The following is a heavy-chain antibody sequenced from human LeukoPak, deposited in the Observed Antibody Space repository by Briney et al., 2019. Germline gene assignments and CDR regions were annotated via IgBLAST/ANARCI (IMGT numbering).Heavy chain of an antibody. Sequence: ASVKVSCKASGGTFSSFAINWVRQAPGQGLERMGWISAYNGNTNYAQKLQGRVTMTTDTSTSTAYMELRSLRSDDTAVYYCARSGERSFGYYYYRDVWGKGTTVTVSS. CDR1: GGTFSSFA. D-gene: IGHD2-15*01. CDR3: ARSGERSFGYYYYRDV. V-gene: IGHV1-18*01. J-gene: IGHJ6*03. CDR2: ISAYNGNT.